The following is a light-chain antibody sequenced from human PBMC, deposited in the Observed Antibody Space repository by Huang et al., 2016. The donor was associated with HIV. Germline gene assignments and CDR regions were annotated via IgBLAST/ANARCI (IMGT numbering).Light chain of an antibody. CDR2: AAS. CDR1: QSNSTY. CDR3: QQSYSATWT. V-gene: IGKV1-39*01. Sequence: DIRMTQSPSSLSASVGDRIIITCRASQSNSTYLNWYQQKPGKAPKLLIYAASSLQSGVPSRFSGSGSGTDFTLTITSLQPEDFTTYYCQQSYSATWTFGQGTKVEIK. J-gene: IGKJ1*01.